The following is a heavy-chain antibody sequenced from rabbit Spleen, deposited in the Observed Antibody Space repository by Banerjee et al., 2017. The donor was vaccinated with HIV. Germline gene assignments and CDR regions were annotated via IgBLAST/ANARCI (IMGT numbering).Heavy chain of an antibody. J-gene: IGHJ4*01. V-gene: IGHV1S45*01. CDR1: GFSFSNKAV. CDR2: IYIGSSSVS. CDR3: ARESGNNWDL. D-gene: IGHD1-1*01. Sequence: QEQLVEYGGGLVKPGASLTLTCKASGFSFSNKAVMCWVRQAPGKGLEWIACIYIGSSSVSRYASWAKGRFTISKTSTTVTLQMTSLTVADTATYFCARESGNNWDLWGPGTLVTVS.